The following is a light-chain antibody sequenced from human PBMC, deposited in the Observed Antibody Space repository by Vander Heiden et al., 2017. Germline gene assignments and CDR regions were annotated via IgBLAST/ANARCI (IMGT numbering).Light chain of an antibody. CDR1: SSNIGAGYD. CDR2: GNS. J-gene: IGLJ2*01. V-gene: IGLV1-40*01. Sequence: QSVLTQPPSVSGAPGQRVTISCTGSSSNIGAGYDVHWYQQLPGTAPKPLSYGNSNRPSGVPDRFSGSKSGTSASLAITGLQAEDEADYYCQSYDSSLSGWDVVFGGGTKLTVL. CDR3: QSYDSSLSGWDVV.